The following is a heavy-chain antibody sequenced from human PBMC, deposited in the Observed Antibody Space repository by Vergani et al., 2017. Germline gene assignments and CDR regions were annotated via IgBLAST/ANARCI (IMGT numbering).Heavy chain of an antibody. J-gene: IGHJ3*02. V-gene: IGHV4-31*01. D-gene: IGHD1-26*01. CDR3: ARTLSRGGSLFDI. CDR1: GGSISSGGYY. Sequence: QVQLQESGPGLVKPSQTLSLTCTVSGGSISSGGYYWSWIRQHPGKGLEWIGYLYYSGSTYYNPSLKSLVTISVDTSKNQFSLKLSSVTAADTAVYYCARTLSRGGSLFDIWGQGTMVTVSS. CDR2: LYYSGST.